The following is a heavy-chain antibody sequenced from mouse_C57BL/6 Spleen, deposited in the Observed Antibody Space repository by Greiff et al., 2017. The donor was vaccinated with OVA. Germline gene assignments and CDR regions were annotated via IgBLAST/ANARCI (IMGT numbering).Heavy chain of an antibody. Sequence: VQLKQSGPELVKPGASVKISCKASGYTFTDYYMNWVKQSHGKSLEWIGDINPNNGGTSYNQKFKGKATLTVDKSSSTAYMELRSLTSEDSAVYYCARFTTVVAGDYWGQGTTLTVSS. D-gene: IGHD1-1*01. CDR1: GYTFTDYY. J-gene: IGHJ2*01. V-gene: IGHV1-26*01. CDR2: INPNNGGT. CDR3: ARFTTVVAGDY.